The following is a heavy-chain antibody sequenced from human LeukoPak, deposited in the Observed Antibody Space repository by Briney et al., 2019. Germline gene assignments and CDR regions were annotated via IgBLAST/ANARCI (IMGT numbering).Heavy chain of an antibody. CDR2: ITSTSNYI. Sequence: GGSLRLSCAGSGFTFSSYTMNWVRQAPGKGLEWVSSITSTSNYIYYADSVRGRFTISSANANDSLSLLMNRLRVEDTAVYYCAISSMHDYGDYDSWGQGTLVTVS. D-gene: IGHD4-17*01. V-gene: IGHV3-21*01. J-gene: IGHJ5*01. CDR1: GFTFSSYT. CDR3: AISSMHDYGDYDS.